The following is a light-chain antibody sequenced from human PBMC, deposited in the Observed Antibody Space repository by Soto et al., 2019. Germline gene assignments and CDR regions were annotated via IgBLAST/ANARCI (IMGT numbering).Light chain of an antibody. CDR1: QSISSW. V-gene: IGKV1-5*03. J-gene: IGKJ1*01. CDR3: QQYNSYSPT. Sequence: DIQMTQSPSTLSASVGDRVTITCRASQSISSWLAWYQQKPGKAPKLLIYKTSSLESGVPSRFSGSGSGTEFTLTISSLQHDDFATYYCQQYNSYSPTFGHGTKVDSK. CDR2: KTS.